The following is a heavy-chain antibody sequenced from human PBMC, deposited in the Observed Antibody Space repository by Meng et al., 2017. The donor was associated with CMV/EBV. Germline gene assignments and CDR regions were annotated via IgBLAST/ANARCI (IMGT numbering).Heavy chain of an antibody. CDR3: VRERGVVVPLGMDV. CDR1: GFTSSSYE. Sequence: GESLKISCAASGFTSSSYEMNWVRQAPGKGLEWVSYISSSGSTIYYADSVKGRFTISRDNAKNSLYLQMNSLRAEDTAVYYCVRERGVVVPLGMDVWGQGTTVTVSS. J-gene: IGHJ6*02. V-gene: IGHV3-48*03. CDR2: ISSSGSTI. D-gene: IGHD2-2*01.